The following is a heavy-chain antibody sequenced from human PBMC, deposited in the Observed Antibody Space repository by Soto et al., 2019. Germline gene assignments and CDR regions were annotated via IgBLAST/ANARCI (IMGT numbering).Heavy chain of an antibody. J-gene: IGHJ4*02. CDR2: IYYSGST. CDR3: ARQGSQLWAYFDY. D-gene: IGHD5-18*01. V-gene: IGHV4-39*01. CDR1: GYSITNSNYY. Sequence: SETLSLTCTVSGYSITNSNYYWGWVRQPPGKGLEWIGTIYYSGSTYYNPSLKSRVTISVDTSKSQFSLKLSSVTAADTGVYSCARQGSQLWAYFDYWGRGTLVTVSS.